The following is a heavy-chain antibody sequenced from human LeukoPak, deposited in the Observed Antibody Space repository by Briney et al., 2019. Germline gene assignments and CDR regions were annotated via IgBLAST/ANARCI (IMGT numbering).Heavy chain of an antibody. CDR1: GFTVSSNY. CDR3: VRDFVSSSWMGY. D-gene: IGHD6-13*01. V-gene: IGHV3-53*01. CDR2: IYSGGST. J-gene: IGHJ4*01. Sequence: PGGSLRLSCAASGFTVSSNYMSWVRQAPGKGLEWVSVIYSGGSTYYADSVKGRFNISRDNSKNTLYLQMNSLRVEDTAVYYCVRDFVSSSWMGYWGHGTLVTVSS.